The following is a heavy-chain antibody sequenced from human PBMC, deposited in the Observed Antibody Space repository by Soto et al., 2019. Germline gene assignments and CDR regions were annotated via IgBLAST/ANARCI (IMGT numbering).Heavy chain of an antibody. CDR3: ARWGYGDY. J-gene: IGHJ4*02. D-gene: IGHD3-16*01. Sequence: QVHLVQSGAEVKKPGASVKVSCQGSGYAFTTYGITWVRQAPGQGLEWMGWISAHNGNTNYAQKLQGRVTVTRDTSTSTAYMELRSLRYDDTAGYYCARWGYGDYWGQGALVTVSS. V-gene: IGHV1-18*01. CDR2: ISAHNGNT. CDR1: GYAFTTYG.